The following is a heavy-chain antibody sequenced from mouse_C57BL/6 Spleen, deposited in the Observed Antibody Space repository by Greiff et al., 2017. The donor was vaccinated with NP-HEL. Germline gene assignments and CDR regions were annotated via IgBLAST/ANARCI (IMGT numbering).Heavy chain of an antibody. Sequence: EVHLVESGPELVKPGASVKMSCKASGYTFTDYNMHWVKQSHGKSLEWIGYINPNNGGTSYNQKFKGKATLTVNKSSSTAYMELRSLTSEDSAVYYCARGAIYYGNFGDYWGQGTSVTVSS. V-gene: IGHV1-22*01. J-gene: IGHJ4*01. D-gene: IGHD2-1*01. CDR2: INPNNGGT. CDR1: GYTFTDYN. CDR3: ARGAIYYGNFGDY.